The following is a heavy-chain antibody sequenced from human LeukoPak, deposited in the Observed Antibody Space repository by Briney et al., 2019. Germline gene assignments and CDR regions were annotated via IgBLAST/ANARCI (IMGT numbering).Heavy chain of an antibody. CDR2: ISSSSSYI. J-gene: IGHJ6*02. Sequence: GGSLRLSCAASGFTFSSYSMNWVRQAPGKGLEWVSSISSSSSYIYYADSVKGRFTISRDNAKNSLHLQMNSLRAEDTAVYYCARDRFDDFWSGYLYYYYYGMDVWGQGTTVTVSS. CDR1: GFTFSSYS. V-gene: IGHV3-21*01. D-gene: IGHD3-3*01. CDR3: ARDRFDDFWSGYLYYYYYGMDV.